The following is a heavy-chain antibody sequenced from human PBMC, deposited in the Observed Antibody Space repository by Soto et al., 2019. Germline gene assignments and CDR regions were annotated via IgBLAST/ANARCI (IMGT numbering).Heavy chain of an antibody. Sequence: PSETLSLTCAVYSGSFSGYYWSWIRQPPGKGLEWIGEINHSGSTNYNPSLKGRVTISVDTSKNQFSLKLSSVTAADTAVYYCAREAARIAGIFDYCGQGTLVTVSS. CDR3: AREAARIAGIFDY. CDR1: SGSFSGYY. CDR2: INHSGST. D-gene: IGHD6-6*01. J-gene: IGHJ4*02. V-gene: IGHV4-34*01.